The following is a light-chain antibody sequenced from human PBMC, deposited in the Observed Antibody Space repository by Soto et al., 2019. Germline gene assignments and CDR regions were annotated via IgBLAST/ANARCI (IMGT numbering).Light chain of an antibody. J-gene: IGKJ3*01. CDR3: QQYNNWPPIT. V-gene: IGKV3-15*01. Sequence: EIVMTHSPSTLSVSPGERATRYCMPSQSVSSNLAWYQQKPGQAPRLLIYGASTRATGIPARFSGSGSGTEFTLTISSLQSEDFAVYYCQQYNNWPPITFGTGTKVDIK. CDR1: QSVSSN. CDR2: GAS.